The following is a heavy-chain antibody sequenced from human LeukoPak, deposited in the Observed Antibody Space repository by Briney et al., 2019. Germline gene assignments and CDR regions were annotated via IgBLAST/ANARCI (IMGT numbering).Heavy chain of an antibody. CDR1: GGSISSSSYY. D-gene: IGHD3-22*01. CDR3: ARGRSYYDSSGYYYSWFDP. CDR2: IYYSGST. Sequence: SETLSLTCTVSGGSISSSSYYWAWVRQSPGKGLEWIANIYYSGSTYYNPSLNSRVTISVDTSKNQFSLKLSSVIAADTAVYYCARGRSYYDSSGYYYSWFDPWGQGTLVTVSS. V-gene: IGHV4-39*01. J-gene: IGHJ5*02.